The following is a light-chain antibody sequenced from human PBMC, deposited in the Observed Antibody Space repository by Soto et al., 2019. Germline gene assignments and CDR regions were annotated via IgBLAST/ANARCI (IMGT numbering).Light chain of an antibody. J-gene: IGKJ4*01. V-gene: IGKV3-11*01. Sequence: EIVLTQSPATLSLSPGERATLSCRASQSVRSYLAWYQQKPGQAPRLLIYDASNMATGIPARFSGSGSGTDFTLTISSLEPEDFAVYYCQQRDNWLSFGGGTKVEIK. CDR1: QSVRSY. CDR3: QQRDNWLS. CDR2: DAS.